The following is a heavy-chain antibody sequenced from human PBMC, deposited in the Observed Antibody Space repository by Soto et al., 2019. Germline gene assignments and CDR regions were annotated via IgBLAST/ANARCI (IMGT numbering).Heavy chain of an antibody. D-gene: IGHD5-12*01. CDR2: IIPIFGTA. V-gene: IGHV1-69*12. CDR3: AREVRDIVPTYTGYYGMDV. J-gene: IGHJ6*02. CDR1: GGTFSSYA. Sequence: QVQLVQSGAEVKKPGSSVKVSCKASGGTFSSYAISWVRQAPGQGLEWMGGIIPIFGTANYARKFQGRVTITADESTSTAYMELSSLRSEDTAVYYCAREVRDIVPTYTGYYGMDVWGQGTTVTVSS.